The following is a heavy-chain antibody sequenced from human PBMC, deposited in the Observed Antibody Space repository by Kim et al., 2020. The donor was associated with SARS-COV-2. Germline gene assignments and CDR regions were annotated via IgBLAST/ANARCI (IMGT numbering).Heavy chain of an antibody. D-gene: IGHD3-3*01. V-gene: IGHV4-59*01. J-gene: IGHJ4*02. CDR2: IYYSGST. Sequence: SETLSLTCTVSGGSISSYYWSWIRQPPGKGLEWIGYIYYSGSTNYNPSLKSRVTISVDTSKNQFSLKLSSVTAADTAVYYCARVNVLRFLEWLPHAGPFDYWGRETLDTVSS. CDR3: ARVNVLRFLEWLPHAGPFDY. CDR1: GGSISSYY.